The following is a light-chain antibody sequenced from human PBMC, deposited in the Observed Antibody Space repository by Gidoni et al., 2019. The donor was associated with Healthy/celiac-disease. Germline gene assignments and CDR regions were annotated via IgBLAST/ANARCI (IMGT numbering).Light chain of an antibody. CDR1: QSISRY. CDR3: QQSYRPPWT. V-gene: IGKV1-39*01. Sequence: DIQMTQSPSSLSTSIGDRVTIPCRASQSISRYLNWYQQKPWKAPKLLIYAASSLQSGVPSRFSGSGSGKDFTLTISSLPPEDFSTYYCQQSYRPPWTFGQGTKVEIK. CDR2: AAS. J-gene: IGKJ1*01.